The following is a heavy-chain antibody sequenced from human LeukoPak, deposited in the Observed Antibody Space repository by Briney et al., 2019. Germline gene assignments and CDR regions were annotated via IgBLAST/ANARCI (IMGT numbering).Heavy chain of an antibody. D-gene: IGHD6-6*01. CDR2: ISYVGSKK. CDR1: GVTFSSYG. V-gene: IGHV3-30*18. J-gene: IGHJ4*02. CDR3: AKWATINSSSATTYLSNYYFDY. Sequence: GSLRLSCAAPGVTFSSYGMHSVRQAPGKGLEWGSLISYVGSKKYYADSVKGRFTISRDNSNTTLYLQMNSLRAEDTAVYYCAKWATINSSSATTYLSNYYFDYWGQGTLVTVSS.